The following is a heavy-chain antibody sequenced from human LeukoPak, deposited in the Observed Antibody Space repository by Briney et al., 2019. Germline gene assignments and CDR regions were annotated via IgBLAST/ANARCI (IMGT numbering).Heavy chain of an antibody. CDR2: IWYDGSNK. Sequence: GGSLRLSCAASGFTVSSNYMSWVRQAPGKGLEWAAVIWYDGSNKYYADSVKGRFTISRDNSKNTLYLQMNSLRAEDTAVYYCARDRWLQLSYFDYWGQGTLVTVSS. V-gene: IGHV3-33*08. CDR1: GFTVSSNY. D-gene: IGHD5-24*01. CDR3: ARDRWLQLSYFDY. J-gene: IGHJ4*02.